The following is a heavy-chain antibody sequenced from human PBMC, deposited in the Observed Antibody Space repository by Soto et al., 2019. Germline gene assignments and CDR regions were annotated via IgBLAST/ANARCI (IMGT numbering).Heavy chain of an antibody. CDR2: LTPSGGET. J-gene: IGHJ3*02. CDR1: GFTFSTYA. Sequence: PGGSLRLSCEASGFTFSTYAMSWVRQAPGEGLEWVSALTPSGGETFYADSVKGRFTISRDNSMNALYLQMNSLRIEDTAVYYCAHPRGYGVFDAYDIWGQGTMVT. D-gene: IGHD4-17*01. CDR3: AHPRGYGVFDAYDI. V-gene: IGHV3-23*01.